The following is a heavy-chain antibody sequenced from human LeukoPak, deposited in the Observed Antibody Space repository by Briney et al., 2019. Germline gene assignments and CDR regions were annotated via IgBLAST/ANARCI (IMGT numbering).Heavy chain of an antibody. CDR3: ARRGGSYLPDYYYGMDV. V-gene: IGHV4-39*01. J-gene: IGHJ6*02. CDR2: IYYSGST. Sequence: PSETLSLTCTVSGGSISSSSYYWGWIRQPPGKGLEWIGSIYYSGSTYYNPSLKSRVTISVDTSKNQFSLKLSSVTAADTAVYYCARRGGSYLPDYYYGMDVWGQGTTVTVSS. CDR1: GGSISSSSYY. D-gene: IGHD1-26*01.